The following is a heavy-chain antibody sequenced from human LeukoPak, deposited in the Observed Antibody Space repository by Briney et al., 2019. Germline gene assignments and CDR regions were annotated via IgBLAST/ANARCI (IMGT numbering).Heavy chain of an antibody. D-gene: IGHD3-10*01. Sequence: GASVKVSCKASGFTNSHSSVQWVRQARGQRPEWIGWIVVGTGKTNYAQRLQERVTITRDMSTGTVDMELSSLRSEDTAVYYCAATSIRMVQRIIYYGKDVWGQGTTVTV. CDR3: AATSIRMVQRIIYYGKDV. CDR2: IVVGTGKT. CDR1: GFTNSHSS. V-gene: IGHV1-58*01. J-gene: IGHJ6*02.